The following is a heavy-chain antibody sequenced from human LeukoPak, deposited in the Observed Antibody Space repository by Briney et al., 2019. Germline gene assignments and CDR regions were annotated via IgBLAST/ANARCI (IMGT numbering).Heavy chain of an antibody. CDR1: GFTFSSYG. D-gene: IGHD6-19*01. Sequence: GGFLRLSCAASGFTFSSYGMHWVRQAPGKGLEWVAVISYDGSNKYYADSVKGRFTISRHNSKNTLYLQMNSLRAEDTAVYYCAKLRTKKAGAVMECDYWGQGTLVTVSS. CDR2: ISYDGSNK. J-gene: IGHJ4*02. CDR3: AKLRTKKAGAVMECDY. V-gene: IGHV3-30*18.